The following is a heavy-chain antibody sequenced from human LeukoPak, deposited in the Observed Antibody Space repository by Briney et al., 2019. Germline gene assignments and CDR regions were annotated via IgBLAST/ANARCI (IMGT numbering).Heavy chain of an antibody. V-gene: IGHV4-34*01. CDR3: ARSAALYCSSTSCYTVGYGMDV. J-gene: IGHJ6*02. D-gene: IGHD2-2*02. CDR1: GGSFSGYY. CDR2: IYYSGST. Sequence: PSETLSLTCAVYGGSFSGYYWSWIRQPPGKGLEWIGSIYYSGSTYYNPSLKSRVTISVDTSKNQFSLKLSSVTAADTAVYYCARSAALYCSSTSCYTVGYGMDVWGQGTTVTVSS.